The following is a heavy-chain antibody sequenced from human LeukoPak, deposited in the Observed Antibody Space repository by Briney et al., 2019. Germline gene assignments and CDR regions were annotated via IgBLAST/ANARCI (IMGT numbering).Heavy chain of an antibody. CDR1: GFTFSSYA. D-gene: IGHD5-18*01. J-gene: IGHJ4*02. CDR3: ARVVNPSYGCLGVLDY. Sequence: GGSLRLSCAASGFTFSSYAMHWVRQAPGKGLEYVSAISSNGGSTYYANSVKGRFTISRDNSKNTLYLQMGSLRAEDMAVYYCARVVNPSYGCLGVLDYWGQGPLVTVSS. V-gene: IGHV3-64*01. CDR2: ISSNGGST.